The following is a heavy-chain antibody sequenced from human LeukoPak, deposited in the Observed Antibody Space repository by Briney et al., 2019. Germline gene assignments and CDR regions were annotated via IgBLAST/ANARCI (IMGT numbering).Heavy chain of an antibody. J-gene: IGHJ6*02. Sequence: EASVKASCKASGGTFSSYAISWVRQAPGQGLEWMGGIIPIFGTANYAQKFQGRVTITADESTSTAYMELSSLRSEDTAVYYCARAHMTTAYYYYGMDVWGQGTTVTVSS. D-gene: IGHD4-11*01. CDR2: IIPIFGTA. CDR1: GGTFSSYA. CDR3: ARAHMTTAYYYYGMDV. V-gene: IGHV1-69*13.